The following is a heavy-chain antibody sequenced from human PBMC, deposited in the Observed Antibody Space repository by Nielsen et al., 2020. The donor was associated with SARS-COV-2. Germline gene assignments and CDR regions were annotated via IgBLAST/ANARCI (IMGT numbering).Heavy chain of an antibody. D-gene: IGHD6-13*01. CDR3: AKDLSVVAAAGPFDY. V-gene: IGHV3-30*18. CDR1: GFTFSSYG. CDR2: ISYDGSNK. Sequence: GESLKIPCAASGFTFSSYGMHWVRQAPGKGLEWVAVISYDGSNKYYADSVKGRFTTSRDNSKNTLYLQMNSLRAEDTAVYYCAKDLSVVAAAGPFDYWGQGTLVTVSS. J-gene: IGHJ4*02.